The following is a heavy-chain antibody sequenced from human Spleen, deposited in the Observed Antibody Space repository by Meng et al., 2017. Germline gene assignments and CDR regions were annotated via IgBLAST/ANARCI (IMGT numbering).Heavy chain of an antibody. CDR2: VSWNGSRT. CDR3: VRRAYYGYSSSCPPGRAFDI. V-gene: IGHV3-19*01. Sequence: GGSLRPSCAASGLTSSNSDMNWVRQAPGNGLEWVSGVSWNGSRTHYADSVKGRFIISRDNSRNFLYQQMNSLRPEDMAVYYCVRRAYYGYSSSCPPGRAFDIWGQGTMVTVSS. D-gene: IGHD6-13*01. J-gene: IGHJ3*02. CDR1: GLTSSNSD.